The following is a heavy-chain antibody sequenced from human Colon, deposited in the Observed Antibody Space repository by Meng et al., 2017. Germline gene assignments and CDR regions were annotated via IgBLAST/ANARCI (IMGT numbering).Heavy chain of an antibody. J-gene: IGHJ4*02. V-gene: IGHV4-61*01. CDR2: IYDSGST. CDR1: GGSVRSSTHY. Sequence: QGQLQESGPGLVRPSETLSLTCTVSGGSVRSSTHYWSWIRQPPGKGLEWIGYIYDSGSTNYNPSLKSRVTISVDTSKNQFSLKLTSVTAADTAIYYCARHGGWHFDYWGQGTLVTVSS. CDR3: ARHGGWHFDY. D-gene: IGHD6-19*01.